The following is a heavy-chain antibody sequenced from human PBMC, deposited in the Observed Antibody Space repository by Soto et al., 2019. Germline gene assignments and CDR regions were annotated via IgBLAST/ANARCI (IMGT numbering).Heavy chain of an antibody. CDR1: GFTFRNYE. CDR2: ITGSGSTI. D-gene: IGHD4-17*01. CDR3: TRGAGDYKY. V-gene: IGHV3-48*03. J-gene: IGHJ4*02. Sequence: PGGSLRLSCAASGFTFRNYEMNWVRQAPGQGLEWISYITGSGSTIYYADSVKGRFTISRDNAKNSLYLQMSGLRAEDTAVYYCTRGAGDYKYWGQGTLVTVSS.